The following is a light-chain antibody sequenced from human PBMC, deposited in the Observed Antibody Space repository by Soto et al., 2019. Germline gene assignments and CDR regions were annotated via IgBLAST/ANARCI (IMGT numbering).Light chain of an antibody. CDR2: DTS. J-gene: IGKJ1*01. Sequence: EIVLMQSPGTLSLSPGEGATLSCRASQSVNSNYLAWYQQKPGQAPTVLIFDTSRRATGVPDRFSGSGSGTDFTLTISRLEPEDFAVYYCQQYGTSPPTFGQGTKVEI. CDR1: QSVNSNY. CDR3: QQYGTSPPT. V-gene: IGKV3-20*01.